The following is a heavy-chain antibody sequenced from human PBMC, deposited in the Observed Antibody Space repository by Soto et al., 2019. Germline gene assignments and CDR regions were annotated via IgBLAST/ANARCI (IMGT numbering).Heavy chain of an antibody. J-gene: IGHJ4*02. CDR1: GGSFSAYY. V-gene: IGHV4-34*01. CDR3: AKDRGYNYDYPLDY. D-gene: IGHD5-18*01. Sequence: SETLSLTCAVYGGSFSAYYWSWIRQPPGKGLEWIGEINHSGGTSYNPSLKSRVTISVDTSKSQFSLKLTSVTAADRAVYYCAKDRGYNYDYPLDYWGQGTLVTVSS. CDR2: INHSGGT.